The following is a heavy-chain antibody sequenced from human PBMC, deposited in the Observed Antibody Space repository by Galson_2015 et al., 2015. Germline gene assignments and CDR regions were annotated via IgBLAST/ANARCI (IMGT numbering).Heavy chain of an antibody. CDR2: IYYSGST. J-gene: IGHJ4*02. CDR3: ARVGSGRYFDY. V-gene: IGHV4-39*07. Sequence: ETLSLTCAVSGGSISSSSYYWGWIRQPPGKGLEWIGSIYYSGSTYYNPSLKSRVTISVDTSKNQFSLKLSSVTAADTAVYYCARVGSGRYFDYWGQGTLVTVSS. CDR1: GGSISSSSYY. D-gene: IGHD3-10*01.